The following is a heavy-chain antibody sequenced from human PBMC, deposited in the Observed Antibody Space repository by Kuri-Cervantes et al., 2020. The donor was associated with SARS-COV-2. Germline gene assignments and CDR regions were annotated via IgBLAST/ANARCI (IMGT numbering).Heavy chain of an antibody. Sequence: SQTLSLTCAVYGGSFSGYYWSWIRQPPGKGLEWIGEINHSGSTNYNPSLKSRVTISVDTSKNQFSLKLSSVTAADTAVYYCAKDGFDYSNYGVYFDYWGQGTLVTVSS. V-gene: IGHV4-34*01. CDR1: GGSFSGYY. CDR3: AKDGFDYSNYGVYFDY. CDR2: INHSGST. J-gene: IGHJ4*02. D-gene: IGHD4-11*01.